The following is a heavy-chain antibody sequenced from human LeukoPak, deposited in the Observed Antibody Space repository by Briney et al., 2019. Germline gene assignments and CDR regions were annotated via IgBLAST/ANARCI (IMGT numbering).Heavy chain of an antibody. CDR1: GGSFSGYY. CDR3: ARVRCSSTSHGWYMDV. V-gene: IGHV4-34*01. J-gene: IGHJ6*03. Sequence: SETLSLTCAVYGGSFSGYYWSWIRQPPGKGLEWIGEINHSGSTNYNPSLKSRVTISVDTSKNQFSLKLSSVIAADTAVYYCARVRCSSTSHGWYMDVWGKGTTVTVSS. CDR2: INHSGST. D-gene: IGHD2-2*01.